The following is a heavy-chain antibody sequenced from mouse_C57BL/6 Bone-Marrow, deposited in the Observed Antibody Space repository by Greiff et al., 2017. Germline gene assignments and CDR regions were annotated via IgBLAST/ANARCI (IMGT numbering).Heavy chain of an antibody. V-gene: IGHV5-6*01. CDR3: ARLGYYGSSYFDY. CDR1: GFTFSSYG. J-gene: IGHJ2*01. CDR2: ISSGGSYT. D-gene: IGHD1-1*01. Sequence: EVQLVESGGDLVKSGGSLKLSCAASGFTFSSYGMSWVRQTPDKRLEWVATISSGGSYTYYPDSVKGRFTISRDNAKNTLYLQMSSLKSEDTAMYYCARLGYYGSSYFDYWGQGTTLTVSS.